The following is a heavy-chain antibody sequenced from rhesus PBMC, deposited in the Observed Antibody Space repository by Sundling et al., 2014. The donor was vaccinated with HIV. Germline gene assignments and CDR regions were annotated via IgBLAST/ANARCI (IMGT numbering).Heavy chain of an antibody. V-gene: IGHV2S1*01. CDR2: IYWDDDK. D-gene: IGHD2-21*01. J-gene: IGHJ4*01. CDR3: ARVFLCTGSGCYLGYFDY. CDR1: GFSLSTSGMG. Sequence: QVTLKESGPALVKPTQTLTLTCTFSGFSLSTSGMGVGWIRQPPGKALEWLASIYWDDDKYYSTSLKSRLTISKDTSKNQVVLTMTNMDPVDTATYYCARVFLCTGSGCYLGYFDYWGQGVLVTVSS.